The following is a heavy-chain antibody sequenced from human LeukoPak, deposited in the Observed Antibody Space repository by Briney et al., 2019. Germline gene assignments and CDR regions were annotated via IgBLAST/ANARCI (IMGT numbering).Heavy chain of an antibody. Sequence: SETLSLTCTVSGDSISSYYWSWLRQPPGKRLEWIGYVSNIETTNYNPSLKSRVTISVDTSKNQFSLKLSSVTAADTAVYYCARGRRRFGELLTGYYYYMDVWGKGTTVTVSS. D-gene: IGHD3-10*01. CDR3: ARGRRRFGELLTGYYYYMDV. J-gene: IGHJ6*03. CDR2: VSNIETT. V-gene: IGHV4-59*12. CDR1: GDSISSYY.